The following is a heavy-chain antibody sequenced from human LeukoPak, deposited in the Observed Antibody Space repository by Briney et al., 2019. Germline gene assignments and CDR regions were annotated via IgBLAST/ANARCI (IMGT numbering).Heavy chain of an antibody. CDR3: ARDNSIDDRGWWFDP. D-gene: IGHD4-23*01. CDR2: INAGNGNT. CDR1: GYTFTSYA. J-gene: IGHJ5*01. Sequence: ASVKVSCKASGYTFTSYAMHWVRQAPGQRLEWMGWINAGNGNTKYSQEFQGRVTITRDTSASTAYMELSSLRSEDTAVYFCARDNSIDDRGWWFDPWGQGTLVTVSS. V-gene: IGHV1-3*03.